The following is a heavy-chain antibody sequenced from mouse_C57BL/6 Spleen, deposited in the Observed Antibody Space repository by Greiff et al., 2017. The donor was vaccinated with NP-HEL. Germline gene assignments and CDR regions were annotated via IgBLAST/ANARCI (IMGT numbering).Heavy chain of an antibody. J-gene: IGHJ1*03. CDR3: ARGRDWYFDV. V-gene: IGHV1-7*01. Sequence: VQGVESGAELAKPGASVKLSCKASGYTFTSYWMHWVKQRPGQGLEWIGYINPSSGYTKYNQKFKDKATLTADKSSSTAYMQLSSLTYEDSAVYYCARGRDWYFDVWGTGTTVTVSS. CDR1: GYTFTSYW. CDR2: INPSSGYT.